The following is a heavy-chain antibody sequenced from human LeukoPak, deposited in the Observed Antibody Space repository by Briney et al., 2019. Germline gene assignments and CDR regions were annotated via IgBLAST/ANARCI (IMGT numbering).Heavy chain of an antibody. V-gene: IGHV4-59*01. Sequence: SETLSLTCTVSGGSISSYYWSWIRQPPGKGLEWIGYIYYSGSTNYNPSLKSRVTISVDTSKNQFSLKLSSVTAADTAVYYCAGDPSVAGTYWYFDLWGRGTLVTVSS. J-gene: IGHJ2*01. CDR2: IYYSGST. D-gene: IGHD6-19*01. CDR3: AGDPSVAGTYWYFDL. CDR1: GGSISSYY.